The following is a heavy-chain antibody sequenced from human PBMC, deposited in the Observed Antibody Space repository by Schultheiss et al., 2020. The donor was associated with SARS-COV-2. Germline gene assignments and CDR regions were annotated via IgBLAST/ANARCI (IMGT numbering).Heavy chain of an antibody. CDR3: AKSVGIAAAGIFDY. CDR1: GFTFSSYG. CDR2: IWYDGSNK. V-gene: IGHV3-33*06. J-gene: IGHJ4*02. Sequence: GGSLRLSCAASGFTFSSYGMHWVRQAPGKGLEWVAVIWYDGSNKYYADSVKGRFTISRDNSKNTLYLQMNSLRAEDTAVYYCAKSVGIAAAGIFDYWGQGTLVTVSS. D-gene: IGHD6-13*01.